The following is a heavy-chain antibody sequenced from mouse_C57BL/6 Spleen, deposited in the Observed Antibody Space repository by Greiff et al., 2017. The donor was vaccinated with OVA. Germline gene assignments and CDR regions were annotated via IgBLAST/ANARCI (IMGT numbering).Heavy chain of an antibody. CDR2: IYPSDSDT. Sequence: QVQLQQPGAELVRPGSSVKLSCKASGYTFTSYWMDWVKQRPGQGLEWIGNIYPSDSDTHYNQKFQDKATLTVDKSSSTAYMQLSSLTSEDSAVYYCARKAITTVPCFDYWGKGTTLTVSS. CDR1: GYTFTSYW. J-gene: IGHJ2*01. D-gene: IGHD1-1*01. CDR3: ARKAITTVPCFDY. V-gene: IGHV1-61*01.